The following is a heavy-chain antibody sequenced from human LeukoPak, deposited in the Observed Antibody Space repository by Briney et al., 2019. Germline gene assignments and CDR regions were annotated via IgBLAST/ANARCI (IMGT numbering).Heavy chain of an antibody. Sequence: SVKVSCKASGGTFSNYAISWVRQAPGQGLEWMGGIIPIFGTANYAQKFQGRVTITTDESTSTAYMELSSLRSEDTAVYYCARDIGSGSYHFDYWGQGTLVTVSS. J-gene: IGHJ4*02. V-gene: IGHV1-69*05. D-gene: IGHD3-10*01. CDR1: GGTFSNYA. CDR2: IIPIFGTA. CDR3: ARDIGSGSYHFDY.